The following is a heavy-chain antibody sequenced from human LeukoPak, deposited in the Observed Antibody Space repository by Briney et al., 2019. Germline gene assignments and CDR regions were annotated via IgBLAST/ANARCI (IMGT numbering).Heavy chain of an antibody. CDR1: GFTFDDYA. V-gene: IGHV3-9*01. Sequence: GRSLLLSCSASGFTFDDYAMHWVRQAPGKGLEWFSGISWNSGSIGYADSVKGRFTISRDNAKNSLYLQMNSLRAEDTALYYCAKGGIFGVAPRGWGQGTLVTVSS. CDR3: AKGGIFGVAPRG. J-gene: IGHJ4*02. D-gene: IGHD3-3*01. CDR2: ISWNSGSI.